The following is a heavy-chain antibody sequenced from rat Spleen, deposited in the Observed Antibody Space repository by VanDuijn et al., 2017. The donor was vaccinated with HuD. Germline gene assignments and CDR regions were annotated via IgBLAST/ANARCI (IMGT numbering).Heavy chain of an antibody. CDR3: VREEFGVQY. V-gene: IGHV5-29*01. CDR1: RFTFNNYG. Sequence: EVQLVESGGGLVQPGRSLKLSCAASRFTFNNYGMAWVRQAPTKGLEWVATISYGDSSGHSSTYYRDSVKGRFTVSRDNAQNTLYLQMSKLGSEDTAIYYCVREEFGVQYWGQGVMVTVSS. J-gene: IGHJ2*01. D-gene: IGHD4-3*01. CDR2: ISYGDSSGHSST.